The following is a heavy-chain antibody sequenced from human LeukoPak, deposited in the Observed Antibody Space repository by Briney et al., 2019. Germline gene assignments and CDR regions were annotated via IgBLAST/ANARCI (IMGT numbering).Heavy chain of an antibody. V-gene: IGHV3-13*01. CDR3: TRDRHGMAV. J-gene: IGHJ6*02. Sequence: PGGSLRLSCAASGFTFSSYAMSWVRRGTGKGLEWVSAIGAAGDTYYQGSVKGRFTISRDEAKNFLYLQMNSLRVEDRAVYYCTRDRHGMAVWGQGTTVTVSS. CDR2: IGAAGDT. CDR1: GFTFSSYA.